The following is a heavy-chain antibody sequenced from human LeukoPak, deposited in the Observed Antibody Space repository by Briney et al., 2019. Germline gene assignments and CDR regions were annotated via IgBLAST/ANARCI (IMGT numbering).Heavy chain of an antibody. Sequence: PGGSLRLSCAASGFTFSSYWMHWVRQAPGKGLVWVSRINSDGSSTTYADSVKGRFTISRDNGKNTVYLQMNSLRAEDTAVYYCARDLLVYAIGYYFDYWGQGTLVTVSS. J-gene: IGHJ4*02. CDR3: ARDLLVYAIGYYFDY. V-gene: IGHV3-74*01. D-gene: IGHD2-8*02. CDR2: INSDGSST. CDR1: GFTFSSYW.